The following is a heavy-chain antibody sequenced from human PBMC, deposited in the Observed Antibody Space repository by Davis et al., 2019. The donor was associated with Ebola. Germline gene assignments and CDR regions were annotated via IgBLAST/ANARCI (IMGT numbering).Heavy chain of an antibody. Sequence: SETLSLTCTVSGVSLNSGDYYWSWIRQLPGKGLEWIGAIYYSGSTSYNPSLKSRVTISVDTSKNQFSLKLSSVTAADTSVYYCARLTPGPWGQGTLVTVSS. CDR2: IYYSGST. J-gene: IGHJ5*02. CDR3: ARLTPGP. V-gene: IGHV4-39*01. CDR1: GVSLNSGDYY.